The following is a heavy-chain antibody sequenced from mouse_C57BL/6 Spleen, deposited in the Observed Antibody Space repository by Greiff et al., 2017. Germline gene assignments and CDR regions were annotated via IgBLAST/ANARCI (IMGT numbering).Heavy chain of an antibody. V-gene: IGHV1-15*01. J-gene: IGHJ1*03. CDR1: GYTFTDYE. D-gene: IGHD3-3*01. CDR3: TREGGGPFDV. Sequence: QVQLQQSGAELVRPGASVTLSCKASGYTFTDYEMHWVKQTPVHGLEWIGAIDPETGGTAYNQKFKGKAILTADKSSSTAYMELRSLTSEDSAVYYWTREGGGPFDVWGTGTTVTVSS. CDR2: IDPETGGT.